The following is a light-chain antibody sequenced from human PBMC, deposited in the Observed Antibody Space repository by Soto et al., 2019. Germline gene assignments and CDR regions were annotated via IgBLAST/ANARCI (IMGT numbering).Light chain of an antibody. Sequence: QSALTQPRSVSGSPGQSVTISCTGTSSDVGGYNYVSWYQQHPGKAPKLMIYDVSKRPSGVPDRFSGSKSGNTASLTISGLQAEDEADYYCCSYAGSNYVFGTGTQVTVL. J-gene: IGLJ1*01. CDR2: DVS. CDR1: SSDVGGYNY. V-gene: IGLV2-11*01. CDR3: CSYAGSNYV.